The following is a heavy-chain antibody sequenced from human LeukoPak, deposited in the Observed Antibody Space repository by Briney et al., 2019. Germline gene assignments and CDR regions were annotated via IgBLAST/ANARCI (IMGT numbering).Heavy chain of an antibody. CDR1: GFTFSSYS. Sequence: PGGSLRLSCAASGFTFSSYSMNWVRQATGKGPEWVSSISSSSSYIYYADSVKGRFTISRDNAKNSLYLQMNSLRAEDTAVYYCARDLSEYYYDSSGSDYWGQGTLVTVSS. J-gene: IGHJ4*02. CDR2: ISSSSSYI. V-gene: IGHV3-21*01. CDR3: ARDLSEYYYDSSGSDY. D-gene: IGHD3-22*01.